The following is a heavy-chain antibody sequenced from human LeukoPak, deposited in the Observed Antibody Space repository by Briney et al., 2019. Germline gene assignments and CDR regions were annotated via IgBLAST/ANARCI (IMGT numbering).Heavy chain of an antibody. D-gene: IGHD4-17*01. Sequence: ASVKVSCKASGYTFTRYYIHWVRQAPGQGHEWMGIINLSGGPANYARKNQGRVTMTRDTSMSTVYMELNSLKSEDTAVYYCARGPPTTMTNRYFGLFDPWGQGTSVTVSS. CDR2: INLSGGPA. V-gene: IGHV1-46*01. J-gene: IGHJ5*02. CDR3: ARGPPTTMTNRYFGLFDP. CDR1: GYTFTRYY.